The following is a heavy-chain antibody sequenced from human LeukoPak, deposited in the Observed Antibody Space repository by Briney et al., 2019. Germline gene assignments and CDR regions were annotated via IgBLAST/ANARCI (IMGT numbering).Heavy chain of an antibody. Sequence: GGSLRLSCAASGFTFSSYGMHWVRQAPGKGLEWVAVISYDGSNKYYADSVKGRLTISRDNSKNTLYLQMNSLRAEDTAVYYCAKDRYYGSGSIDYWGQGTLVTVSS. V-gene: IGHV3-30*18. CDR3: AKDRYYGSGSIDY. CDR1: GFTFSSYG. CDR2: ISYDGSNK. J-gene: IGHJ4*02. D-gene: IGHD3-10*01.